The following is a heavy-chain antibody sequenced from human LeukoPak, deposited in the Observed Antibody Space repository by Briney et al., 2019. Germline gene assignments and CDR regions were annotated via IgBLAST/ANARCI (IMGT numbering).Heavy chain of an antibody. CDR2: ISYDGSNK. V-gene: IGHV3-30*04. CDR1: GFTFSTYA. Sequence: PGGSLRLSCAASGFTFSTYAMHWVRQAPGKGLEWVAAISYDGSNKNYADSVKGRFTISRDNSKNMMYLQMNSLRAEDTAVYYCAKEDAMGNYMDVWGKETTVTISS. CDR3: AKEDAMGNYMDV. D-gene: IGHD2-2*01. J-gene: IGHJ6*03.